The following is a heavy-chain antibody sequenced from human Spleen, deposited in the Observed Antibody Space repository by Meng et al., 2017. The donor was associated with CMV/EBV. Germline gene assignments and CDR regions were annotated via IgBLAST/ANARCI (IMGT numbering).Heavy chain of an antibody. CDR2: IKQDGSEK. V-gene: IGHV3-7*01. J-gene: IGHJ4*02. Sequence: ETLSLTCAASGFTFSSYWMSWVRQAPGKGLEWVANIKQDGSEKYYVDSVKGRFTISRDNAENSLYLQMNSLRAEDTAVYYCARGETCSGGSCYLYYFDYWGQGTLVTVSS. CDR3: ARGETCSGGSCYLYYFDY. D-gene: IGHD2-15*01. CDR1: GFTFSSYW.